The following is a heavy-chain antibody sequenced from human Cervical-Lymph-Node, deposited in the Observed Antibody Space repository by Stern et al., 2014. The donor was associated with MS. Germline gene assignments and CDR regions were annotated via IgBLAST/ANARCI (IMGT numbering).Heavy chain of an antibody. D-gene: IGHD2-15*01. V-gene: IGHV1-69*01. CDR2: IIPIFGTA. Sequence: VQLVESGAEVKKPGSSVKVSCKASGGTFSSYAISWVRQAPGQGLEWMGGIIPIFGTANYAQKFQGRVTITADESTSTAYMELSSLKSEDTAVYYCARAAVLVAATPRFDYWGQGTLVTVSS. CDR1: GGTFSSYA. J-gene: IGHJ4*02. CDR3: ARAAVLVAATPRFDY.